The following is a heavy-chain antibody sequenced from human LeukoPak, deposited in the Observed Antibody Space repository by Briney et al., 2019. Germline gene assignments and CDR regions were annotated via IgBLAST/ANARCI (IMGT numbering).Heavy chain of an antibody. J-gene: IGHJ4*02. CDR3: ASQKLVAASFDY. V-gene: IGHV3-23*01. D-gene: IGHD2-15*01. Sequence: GGSLRLSCAASDFTFSTYAMSWVRQAPGKGLEWVSAISGSGGSTYYADSVKGRFTISRDNSKNTLYLQMNSLRAEDTAVYYCASQKLVAASFDYWGQGTLVTVSS. CDR2: ISGSGGST. CDR1: DFTFSTYA.